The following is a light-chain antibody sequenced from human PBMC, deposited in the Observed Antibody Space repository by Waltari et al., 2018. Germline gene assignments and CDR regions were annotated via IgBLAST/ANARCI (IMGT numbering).Light chain of an antibody. CDR1: SGNIASTY. CDR2: EDY. CDR3: QSYDSNNYVI. Sequence: NFMLPQPRSVSESPGKTVPISCTRSSGNIASTYLQWYQQRPGSSPTTVIYEDYHRPSGVPDRFSASFDSSSNSASLTISGLKTEDEADYYCQSYDSNNYVIFGGGTKLTVL. V-gene: IGLV6-57*01. J-gene: IGLJ2*01.